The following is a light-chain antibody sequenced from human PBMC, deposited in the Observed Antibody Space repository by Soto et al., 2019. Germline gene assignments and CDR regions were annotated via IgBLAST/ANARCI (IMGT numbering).Light chain of an antibody. Sequence: EIVLTQSPGTLSLSPGERATLSCRASQSFSSSYLAWYQQKPGQAPRLLIYDASSRATGIPDRFSGSGSGTDFHLNISRLEPEDFAVYYCQQYGRSPWTFGQGTKVEIK. CDR3: QQYGRSPWT. CDR1: QSFSSSY. V-gene: IGKV3-20*01. J-gene: IGKJ1*01. CDR2: DAS.